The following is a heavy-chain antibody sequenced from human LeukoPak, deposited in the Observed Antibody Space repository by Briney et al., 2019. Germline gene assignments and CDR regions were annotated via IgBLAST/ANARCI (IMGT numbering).Heavy chain of an antibody. Sequence: PGGSLRLSCAASGFTFSSYGMHWVRQAPGKGLEWVAVISYDGSNKYYADSVKGRFTISRDNSKNTLYLQMNSLKTEDTAVYYCTTYYDFWSGYYYFDYWGQGTLVTVSS. CDR2: ISYDGSNK. CDR1: GFTFSSYG. D-gene: IGHD3-3*01. CDR3: TTYYDFWSGYYYFDY. J-gene: IGHJ4*02. V-gene: IGHV3-30*03.